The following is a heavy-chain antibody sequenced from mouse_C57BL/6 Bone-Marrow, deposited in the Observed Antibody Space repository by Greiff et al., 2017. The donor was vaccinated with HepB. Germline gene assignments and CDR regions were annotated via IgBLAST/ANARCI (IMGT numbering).Heavy chain of an antibody. Sequence: EVKLVESGPGMVKPSQSLSLTCTVTGYSITSGYDWHWIRHFPGNKLEWMGYISYSGSTNYNPSLKSRISITHDTSKNHFFLKLNSVTTEDTATYYCAREPPGDYGRYFDVWGTGTTVTVSS. CDR1: GYSITSGYD. V-gene: IGHV3-1*01. D-gene: IGHD1-1*01. CDR2: ISYSGST. CDR3: AREPPGDYGRYFDV. J-gene: IGHJ1*03.